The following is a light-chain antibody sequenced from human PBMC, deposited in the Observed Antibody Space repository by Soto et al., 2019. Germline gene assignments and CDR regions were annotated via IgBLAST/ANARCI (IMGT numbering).Light chain of an antibody. CDR1: QSVSSSY. CDR2: GAS. Sequence: EIVLTQSPGTLSLSPGERATLSCRASQSVSSSYLGWYQQKPGQAPRLLIYGASGRATGIPDRFSGSGSGTDFTLTISRLEPEDFAVYYCQQYGNSPWTFGRGTKVEIK. CDR3: QQYGNSPWT. J-gene: IGKJ1*01. V-gene: IGKV3-20*01.